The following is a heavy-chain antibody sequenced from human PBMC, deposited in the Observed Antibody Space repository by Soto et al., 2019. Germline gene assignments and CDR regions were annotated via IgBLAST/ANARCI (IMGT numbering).Heavy chain of an antibody. CDR1: GFVSNDYD. Sequence: QVQLAESGGGLVQPGRSLRLSCATSGFVSNDYDIHWVRQAPGKGLAWLASISYDGRNKYYADSVKGRFTISRDNSKNTLSLQINSLGAEDTAVYYCSGGMKGGLDAWGPGTLVTVSS. J-gene: IGHJ5*02. D-gene: IGHD3-16*01. CDR3: SGGMKGGLDA. V-gene: IGHV3-30*03. CDR2: ISYDGRNK.